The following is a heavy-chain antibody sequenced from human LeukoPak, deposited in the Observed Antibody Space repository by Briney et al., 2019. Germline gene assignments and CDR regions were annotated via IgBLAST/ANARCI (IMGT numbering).Heavy chain of an antibody. V-gene: IGHV4-59*08. J-gene: IGHJ6*03. CDR3: ASFYCSGGSCYQYYYYYYMDV. CDR2: IYYSGST. CDR1: GGSISSYY. Sequence: ASETLSLTCTVSGGSISSYYWSWIRQPPGKGLEWIGYIYYSGSTNYNPSLKSRVTISVDTSKNQFSLKLSSVTAADAAVYYCASFYCSGGSCYQYYYYYYMDVWGKGTTVTISS. D-gene: IGHD2-15*01.